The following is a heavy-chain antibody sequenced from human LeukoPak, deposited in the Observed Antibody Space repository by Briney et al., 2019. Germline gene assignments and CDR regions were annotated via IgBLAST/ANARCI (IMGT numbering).Heavy chain of an antibody. Sequence: GASVKVSCKASGYTFTGYYMHWVRQAPGQGLEWMGRINPNSGGTNYAQKFQGRVTMTRDTSISTAYMELSRLRSDDTAVYYCARDRQLNLGGPNWFDPWGQGTLVTVSS. V-gene: IGHV1-2*06. D-gene: IGHD3-16*01. CDR1: GYTFTGYY. J-gene: IGHJ5*02. CDR3: ARDRQLNLGGPNWFDP. CDR2: INPNSGGT.